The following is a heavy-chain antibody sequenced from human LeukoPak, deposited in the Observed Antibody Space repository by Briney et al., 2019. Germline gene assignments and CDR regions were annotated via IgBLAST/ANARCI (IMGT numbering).Heavy chain of an antibody. D-gene: IGHD2-2*02. V-gene: IGHV1-69*05. CDR3: ARDHCSSTSCYKWFDP. J-gene: IGHJ5*02. CDR2: IIPIFGTA. CDR1: GGTFSSYA. Sequence: SVKVSCKASGGTFSSYAISWVRQAPGQGLEWMGGIIPIFGTANYAQKFQGSVTITTDESTSTAYMELSSLRSEDTAVYYCARDHCSSTSCYKWFDPWGQGALVTISS.